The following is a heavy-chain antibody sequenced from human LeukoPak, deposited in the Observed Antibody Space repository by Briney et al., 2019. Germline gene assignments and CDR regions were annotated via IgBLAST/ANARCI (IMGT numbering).Heavy chain of an antibody. Sequence: SETLSLTCAVSDYSITSDYYWGWIRQPPGKGLEWIGSIYHSGSTYYNPSLKSRVTISVDTSKNQFSLKLTSVTAADTAVYYCSRGGNFAFWGQGTLVTVSS. CDR3: SRGGNFAF. CDR1: DYSITSDYY. V-gene: IGHV4-38-2*01. CDR2: IYHSGST. J-gene: IGHJ4*02.